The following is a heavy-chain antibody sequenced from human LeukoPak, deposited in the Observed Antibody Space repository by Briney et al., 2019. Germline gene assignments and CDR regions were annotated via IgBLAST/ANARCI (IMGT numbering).Heavy chain of an antibody. V-gene: IGHV1-18*01. D-gene: IGHD4-17*01. J-gene: IGHJ4*02. CDR3: ARGHLNGDNALQLFDY. Sequence: EASVKVSCKASGYTFTSYGISWVRQAPGQGLEWMGWISAYNGNTNYAQKLQGRVTMTTDTSTTTAYMELRSLRSDDTAVYYCARGHLNGDNALQLFDYWGQGTLVTVSS. CDR2: ISAYNGNT. CDR1: GYTFTSYG.